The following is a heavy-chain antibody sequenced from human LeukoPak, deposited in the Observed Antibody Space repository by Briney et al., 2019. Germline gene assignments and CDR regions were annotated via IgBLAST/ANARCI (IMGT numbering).Heavy chain of an antibody. D-gene: IGHD6-6*01. V-gene: IGHV3-7*01. CDR3: ARDPPAVAANTYA. J-gene: IGHJ5*02. Sequence: PGGSLRLSCAASGFTFSSYWMSWVRQAPGKGLEWVANIKQDGSEKYYVDSVKGRFTISRDSSKNTLFLQMNSLRAEDTAVYYCARDPPAVAANTYAWGQGTLVTVSS. CDR1: GFTFSSYW. CDR2: IKQDGSEK.